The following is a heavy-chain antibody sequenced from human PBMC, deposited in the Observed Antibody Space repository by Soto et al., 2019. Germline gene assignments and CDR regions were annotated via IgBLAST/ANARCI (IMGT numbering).Heavy chain of an antibody. D-gene: IGHD1-26*01. Sequence: GVSLRLSCGVSGFMFSGYSMNWVRQAPGKGLEWLSYICSRSQTIYYADSVKGRFTISRDNAKNSLYLQMNSLRDDDTAVYFCAREDIMGTRSFDYWGQGTLVTVSS. V-gene: IGHV3-48*02. CDR2: ICSRSQTI. CDR1: GFMFSGYS. J-gene: IGHJ4*02. CDR3: AREDIMGTRSFDY.